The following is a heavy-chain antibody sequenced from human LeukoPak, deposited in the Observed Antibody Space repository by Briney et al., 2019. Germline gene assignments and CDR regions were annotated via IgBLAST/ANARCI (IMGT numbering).Heavy chain of an antibody. Sequence: SETLSLTCAVYGGSFSGHYWSWIRQPPGKGLEWIGEINHSGSTNYNPSLKSRVTISVDTSKNQFSLKLSSVTAADTAVYYCARGGYSYGFLSFGPLTWWGQGTLVTVSS. CDR2: INHSGST. J-gene: IGHJ4*02. CDR3: ARGGYSYGFLSFGPLTW. V-gene: IGHV4-34*01. D-gene: IGHD5-18*01. CDR1: GGSFSGHY.